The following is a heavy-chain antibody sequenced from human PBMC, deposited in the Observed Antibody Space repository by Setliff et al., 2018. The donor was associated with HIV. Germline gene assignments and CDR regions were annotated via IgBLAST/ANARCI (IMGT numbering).Heavy chain of an antibody. CDR2: MNPNSGNT. Sequence: ASVKVSCKASGYTFTSYDINWVRQATGQGLEWMGWMNPNSGNTNYAQKLQGRVTMTTDTSTSTAYMELRSLRSDDTAVYYCARDGWRHVLHGNYYYYFMDVWGKGTTVTVSS. D-gene: IGHD2-8*01. CDR1: GYTFTSYD. J-gene: IGHJ6*03. V-gene: IGHV1-18*01. CDR3: ARDGWRHVLHGNYYYYFMDV.